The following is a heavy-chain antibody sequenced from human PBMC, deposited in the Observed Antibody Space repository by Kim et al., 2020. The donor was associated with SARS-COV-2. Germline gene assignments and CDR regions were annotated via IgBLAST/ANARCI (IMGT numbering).Heavy chain of an antibody. V-gene: IGHV7-4-1*02. CDR1: GYTFTSYA. CDR2: INTNTGNP. Sequence: ASVKVSCKASGYTFTSYAMNWVRQAPGQGLEWMGWINTNTGNPTYAQGFTGRFVFSLDTSVSTAYLQISSLKAEDTAVYYCARVYQLLWFGEFLPANYYYYGMDVWGQGTTVTVSS. J-gene: IGHJ6*02. D-gene: IGHD3-10*01. CDR3: ARVYQLLWFGEFLPANYYYYGMDV.